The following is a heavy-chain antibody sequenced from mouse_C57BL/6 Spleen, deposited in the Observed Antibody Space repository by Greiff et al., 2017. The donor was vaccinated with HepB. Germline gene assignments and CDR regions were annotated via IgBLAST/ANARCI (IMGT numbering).Heavy chain of an antibody. V-gene: IGHV1-20*01. CDR2: INPYNGDT. J-gene: IGHJ4*01. Sequence: EVKLMESGPELVKPGDSVKISCKASGYSFTGYFMNWVMQSHGKSLEWIGRINPYNGDTFYNQKFKGKATLTVDKSSSTAHMELRSLTSEDSAVYYCARAADAMDYWGQGTSVTVSS. CDR1: GYSFTGYF. CDR3: ARAADAMDY.